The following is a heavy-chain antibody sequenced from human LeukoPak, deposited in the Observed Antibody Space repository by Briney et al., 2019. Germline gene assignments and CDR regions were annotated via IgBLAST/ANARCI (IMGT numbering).Heavy chain of an antibody. Sequence: ASVKVSCKTSGYTFTGYYIHWVRQGPGQGLEWMGWINPNSGGTNYAQKFQGRVTMTREMSISVVYMELRRLRSDDTAVYFCARGPFRNVDTNMVASGFDPWGQGTLVTVSP. CDR3: ARGPFRNVDTNMVASGFDP. CDR1: GYTFTGYY. CDR2: INPNSGGT. D-gene: IGHD5-18*01. J-gene: IGHJ5*02. V-gene: IGHV1-2*02.